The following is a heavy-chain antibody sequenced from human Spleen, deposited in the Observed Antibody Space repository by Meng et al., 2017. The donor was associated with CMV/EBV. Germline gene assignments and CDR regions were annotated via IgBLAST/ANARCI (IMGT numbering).Heavy chain of an antibody. Sequence: WIAWGRKMAGKGLEWMGIIYPGDSDTRYSPSFQGHVTISVDKSITTAYLQWSSLKASDTAMYYCSRHKKAPYCTSTSCFETFGWFDPWGQGTLVTVSS. D-gene: IGHD2-2*01. J-gene: IGHJ5*02. V-gene: IGHV5-51*01. CDR1: W. CDR3: SRHKKAPYCTSTSCFETFGWFDP. CDR2: IYPGDSDT.